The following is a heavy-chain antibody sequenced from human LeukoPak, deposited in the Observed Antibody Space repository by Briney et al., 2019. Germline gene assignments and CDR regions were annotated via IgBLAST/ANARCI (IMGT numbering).Heavy chain of an antibody. J-gene: IGHJ4*02. Sequence: SETLSLTCTVSGGSISNYYWSWIRQPAGKGLERIGRIYTSGSTNYNPSLKSRVTISIDKSKNQFSLKLTSVTAADTAVYYCARLKQLDIDYWGQGTLVTVSS. D-gene: IGHD6-6*01. CDR3: ARLKQLDIDY. CDR2: IYTSGST. CDR1: GGSISNYY. V-gene: IGHV4-4*07.